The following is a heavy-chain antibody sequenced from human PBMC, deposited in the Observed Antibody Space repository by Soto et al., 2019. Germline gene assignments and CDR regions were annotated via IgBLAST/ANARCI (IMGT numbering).Heavy chain of an antibody. CDR1: GGPVSSNY. CDR3: AREGGVTTSMGYYCYYMDV. J-gene: IGHJ6*03. V-gene: IGHV3-66*01. D-gene: IGHD4-17*01. CDR2: IYSGGST. Sequence: GGSLRLSCAASGGPVSSNYMSWVRQAPGKGLEWVSVIYSGGSTYYADSVKGRFTISRDNSKNTLYLQMNSLRAEDTAVYYCAREGGVTTSMGYYCYYMDVWGKGTTVTVSS.